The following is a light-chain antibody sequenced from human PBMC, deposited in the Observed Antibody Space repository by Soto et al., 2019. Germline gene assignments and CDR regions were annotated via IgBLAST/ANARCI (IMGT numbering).Light chain of an antibody. V-gene: IGKV3-20*01. Sequence: EVALTQSPGTLSVSTGARATLSCRASQSIANNYLTWYQQKPGQARRVLIYDASTRATGIPDRFSGSGSGTDFTLTISRLEPEDSAVYYCQQYGSSPWTFGQGTKVDIK. CDR2: DAS. CDR1: QSIANNY. CDR3: QQYGSSPWT. J-gene: IGKJ1*01.